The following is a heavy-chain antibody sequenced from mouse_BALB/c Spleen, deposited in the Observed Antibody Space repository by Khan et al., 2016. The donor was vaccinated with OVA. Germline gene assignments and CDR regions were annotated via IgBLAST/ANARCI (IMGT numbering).Heavy chain of an antibody. CDR2: INTETGEP. J-gene: IGHJ2*01. CDR1: GYTFTDYS. V-gene: IGHV9-2-1*01. Sequence: QIQLVQSGPELKKPGETVKISCKASGYTFTDYSMHWVKQAPGKGLKWMGWINTETGEPTYADDFKGRFAFSLETSASTANLQINNLKNEDTATYFCASGLRYGNVDKWGQGTTLTVSS. D-gene: IGHD2-10*02. CDR3: ASGLRYGNVDK.